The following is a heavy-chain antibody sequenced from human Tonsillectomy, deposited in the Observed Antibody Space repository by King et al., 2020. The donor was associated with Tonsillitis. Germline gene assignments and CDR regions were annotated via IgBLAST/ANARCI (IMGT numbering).Heavy chain of an antibody. CDR3: AREEAYYDSSGYSTGAAFDI. J-gene: IGHJ3*02. Sequence: QLVQSGAEVKKPGASVKVSFKASGYTFPGYYMHWVRQAPGQGLELMGWINPNSGGSHYAQKFQGRVTMTRDTSISTAYMELSRLRSDDTAVYYCAREEAYYDSSGYSTGAAFDIWGQGTMVTVSS. V-gene: IGHV1-2*02. D-gene: IGHD3-22*01. CDR2: INPNSGGS. CDR1: GYTFPGYY.